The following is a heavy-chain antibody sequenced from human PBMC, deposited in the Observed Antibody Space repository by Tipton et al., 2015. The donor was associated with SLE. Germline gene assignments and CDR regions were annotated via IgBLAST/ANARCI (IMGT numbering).Heavy chain of an antibody. CDR1: SGSISSSSYY. Sequence: TLSLTCTVSSGSISSSSYYWAWVRQPPGKGLEWIGSISFSGNTYYNPSLKSRVTLSVDTSKNQFSLRLTSVTAADTAMYFCAREVRQLLIYFDSWGQGILLTVSS. CDR3: AREVRQLLIYFDS. J-gene: IGHJ4*02. V-gene: IGHV4-39*07. D-gene: IGHD6-13*01. CDR2: ISFSGNT.